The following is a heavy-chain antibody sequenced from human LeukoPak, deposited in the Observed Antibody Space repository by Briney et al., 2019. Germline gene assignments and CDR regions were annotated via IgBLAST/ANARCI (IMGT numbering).Heavy chain of an antibody. CDR2: IYSSGSI. CDR3: ARQGRGVFDY. J-gene: IGHJ4*02. Sequence: SETLSLTCTVSGGSISSYYWSWIRQPPGKGLEWIGYIYSSGSINYNPSLRSRVTISINTSKNQFSLRLTSVTAADTAVYYCARQGRGVFDYRGQGTLVTVSS. CDR1: GGSISSYY. V-gene: IGHV4-59*08.